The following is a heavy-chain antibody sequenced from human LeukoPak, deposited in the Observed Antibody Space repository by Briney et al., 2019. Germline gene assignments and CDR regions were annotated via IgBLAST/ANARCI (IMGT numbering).Heavy chain of an antibody. D-gene: IGHD3-22*01. J-gene: IGHJ6*02. CDR1: GFTFSSYA. Sequence: PGGSLRLSCAASGFTFSSYAMSWVRQAPGKGLEWVSAISGSGGSTYYADSVKGRFTISRDNSKNTLYLQMNSLRAEDTAVYYCARATYYYDSSGYPYYYYGMDVWGQGTTVTVSS. CDR2: ISGSGGST. CDR3: ARATYYYDSSGYPYYYYGMDV. V-gene: IGHV3-23*01.